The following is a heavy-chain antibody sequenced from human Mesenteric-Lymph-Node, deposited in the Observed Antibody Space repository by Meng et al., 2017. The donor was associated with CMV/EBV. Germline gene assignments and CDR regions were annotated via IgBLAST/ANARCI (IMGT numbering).Heavy chain of an antibody. CDR3: ARGTGYLTPFDY. CDR1: GGSISSSSYY. Sequence: SETLSLTCTVSGGSISSSSYYWGWIRQPPGKGLEWIGSMYHSGSSYYNPSLKSRVTISVDTSKNQFSLNLRSVTAADTAVYCCARGTGYLTPFDYWGQGTRVTVSS. CDR2: MYHSGSS. J-gene: IGHJ4*02. V-gene: IGHV4-39*07. D-gene: IGHD6-25*01.